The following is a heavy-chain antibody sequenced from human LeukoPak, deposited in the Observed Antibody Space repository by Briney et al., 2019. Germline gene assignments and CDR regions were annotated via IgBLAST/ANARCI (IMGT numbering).Heavy chain of an antibody. Sequence: TGGSLRLSCAASGFTFNTYGMSWVRQAPGKGLEWVSGISGSGGTTYYADSVKGRFTISRDNSKNTLYLQMNSLRAEDTAVYYCAKDLRGYNYGLSPIDYWGQGTLVTVSS. CDR1: GFTFNTYG. V-gene: IGHV3-23*01. CDR3: AKDLRGYNYGLSPIDY. CDR2: ISGSGGTT. D-gene: IGHD5-18*01. J-gene: IGHJ4*02.